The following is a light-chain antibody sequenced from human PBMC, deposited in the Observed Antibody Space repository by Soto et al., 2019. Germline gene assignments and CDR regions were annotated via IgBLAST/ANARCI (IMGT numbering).Light chain of an antibody. CDR2: EVS. Sequence: QSVLTQPASVSGSPGQSITISCTGSSSDVGYNYVSWYQQHPGKAPKLMIFEVSNRPSGVSIRFPGSKSGNTASLTISGLQAEDEADYYCSSYTSSSTSVLFGGGTKLTVL. CDR1: SSDVGYNY. CDR3: SSYTSSSTSVL. J-gene: IGLJ2*01. V-gene: IGLV2-14*01.